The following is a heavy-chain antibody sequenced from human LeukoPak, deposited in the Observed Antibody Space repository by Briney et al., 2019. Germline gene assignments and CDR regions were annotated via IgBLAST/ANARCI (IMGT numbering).Heavy chain of an antibody. J-gene: IGHJ3*02. V-gene: IGHV4-59*01. CDR3: ARGIVVVVAGARAFDI. Sequence: SETQSLTCTVSGGSISSYYWSWIRQPPGKGLEWIGYIYYSGSTNYNPSLKSRVTISVDTSKNQSSLKLSSVTAADTAVYYCARGIVVVVAGARAFDIWGQGTMVTVSS. CDR2: IYYSGST. CDR1: GGSISSYY. D-gene: IGHD2-15*01.